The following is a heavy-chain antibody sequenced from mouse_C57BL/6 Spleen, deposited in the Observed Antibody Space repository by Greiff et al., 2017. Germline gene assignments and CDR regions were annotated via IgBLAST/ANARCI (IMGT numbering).Heavy chain of an antibody. CDR1: GYAFSSSW. J-gene: IGHJ3*01. Sequence: QVQLKQSGPELVKPGASVKISCKASGYAFSSSWMNWVKQRPGKGLEWIGRIYPGDGDTNYNGKFKGKATLTADKSSSTAYMQISSLTSEDSAVYFCARDGTFAYWGQGTLVTVSA. CDR3: ARDGTFAY. CDR2: IYPGDGDT. D-gene: IGHD2-1*01. V-gene: IGHV1-82*01.